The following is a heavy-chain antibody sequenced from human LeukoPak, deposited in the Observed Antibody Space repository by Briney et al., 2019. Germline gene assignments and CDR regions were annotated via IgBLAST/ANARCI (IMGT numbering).Heavy chain of an antibody. CDR2: IIPIFGTA. V-gene: IGHV1-69*05. CDR1: GGTFSSYA. D-gene: IGHD1-14*01. J-gene: IGHJ4*02. CDR3: ASLFHNRPFDY. Sequence: EASVKVSCKASGGTFSSYAISWVRQAPGQGLEWMGGIIPIFGTANYAQKFQGRVTITTDESTSTAYMELSSLRSEDTAVYYCASLFHNRPFDYWGQGTLVTVSS.